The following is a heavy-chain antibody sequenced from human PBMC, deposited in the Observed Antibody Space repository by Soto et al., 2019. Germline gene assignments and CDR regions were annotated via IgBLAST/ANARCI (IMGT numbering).Heavy chain of an antibody. CDR2: ISAHNGNT. CDR3: ARGRYGDY. D-gene: IGHD4-17*01. J-gene: IGHJ4*02. Sequence: QAHLVQSGPEVKKPGASVKVSCKGSGYIFTSYGIAWVRQAPGQGLEWMGWISAHNGNTEYVQKFQGRVTVTRDTSTSTAYLELRSLRSDDTAFYYCARGRYGDYWGQGALVTVSS. V-gene: IGHV1-18*01. CDR1: GYIFTSYG.